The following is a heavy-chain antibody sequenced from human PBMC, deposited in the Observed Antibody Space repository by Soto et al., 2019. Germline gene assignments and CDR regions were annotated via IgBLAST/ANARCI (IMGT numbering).Heavy chain of an antibody. CDR1: GFTFSSYA. CDR3: AKSYDSSGYYYSFDY. D-gene: IGHD3-22*01. V-gene: IGHV3-23*01. CDR2: ISGSGGST. J-gene: IGHJ4*02. Sequence: EVQLLESGGGLVQPGGSLRLSCAASGFTFSSYAMSWVRQAPGKGLEWVSAISGSGGSTYYADSVKGRFTISRDNSKNTMYLQMNSLRAEDTAVYYCAKSYDSSGYYYSFDYWGQGTLVTVSS.